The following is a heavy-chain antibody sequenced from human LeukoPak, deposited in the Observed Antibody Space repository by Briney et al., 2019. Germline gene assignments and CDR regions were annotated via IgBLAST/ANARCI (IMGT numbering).Heavy chain of an antibody. CDR1: GGSISSYY. J-gene: IGHJ4*02. CDR2: IYHSGTT. V-gene: IGHV4-59*01. D-gene: IGHD3-22*01. Sequence: SETLSLTCTVSGGSISSYYWSWIRQPPGKGLEWIGYIYHSGTTIYNPSLKSRVTISVDTSKNQFSLKLSSVTAADTAVYYCASYDSSGYYRFDYWGQGTLVTVSS. CDR3: ASYDSSGYYRFDY.